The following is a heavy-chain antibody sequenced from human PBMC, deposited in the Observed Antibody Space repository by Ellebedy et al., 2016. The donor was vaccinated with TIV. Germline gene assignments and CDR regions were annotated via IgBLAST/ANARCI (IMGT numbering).Heavy chain of an antibody. CDR2: IDPSNSNT. Sequence: GESLKISCKGSGYIFTNLWISWVRQMPGKGLEWMGRIDPSNSNTNYSPSFQGHVTISADKSISTAYLQWNNLRALDTAMYYCASLWDTVPGDSYTMDVWGQGTTVTVSS. J-gene: IGHJ6*02. CDR1: GYIFTNLW. CDR3: ASLWDTVPGDSYTMDV. V-gene: IGHV5-10-1*01. D-gene: IGHD3-16*01.